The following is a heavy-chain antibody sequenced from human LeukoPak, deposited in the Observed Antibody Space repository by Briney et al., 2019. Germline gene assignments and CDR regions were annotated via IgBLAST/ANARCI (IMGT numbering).Heavy chain of an antibody. CDR1: GFTFKNYA. V-gene: IGHV3-23*01. J-gene: IGHJ3*02. Sequence: GGSLRLSCTTSGFTFKNYAMTWVRQAPGKGLEWVSAIYPHGDPHYADSVKGRFTISRDNSKNSLYMQMETLRAEDTALYYCARAKLEPVGTGAFDIWGPGTVVTVFS. CDR2: IYPHGDP. CDR3: ARAKLEPVGTGAFDI. D-gene: IGHD1-14*01.